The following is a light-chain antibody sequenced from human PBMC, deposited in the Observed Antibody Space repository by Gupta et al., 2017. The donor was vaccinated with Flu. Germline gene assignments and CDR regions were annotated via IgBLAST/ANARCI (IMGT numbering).Light chain of an antibody. CDR3: LQNCFFPRT. CDR1: RDIKND. Sequence: ASQMTQSPSSLSAAVVDRVTSTCRDSRDIKNDLGWYQQKPGKAPPLLNCAATRLQSGVPSRFSSSGSASEFTLTSSSLQHEDFANYYCLQNCFFPRTFGQGTRVDI. J-gene: IGKJ1*01. CDR2: AAT. V-gene: IGKV1-6*02.